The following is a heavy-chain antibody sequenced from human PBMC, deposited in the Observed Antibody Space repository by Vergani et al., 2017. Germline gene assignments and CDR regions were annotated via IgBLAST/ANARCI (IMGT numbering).Heavy chain of an antibody. V-gene: IGHV4-34*01. CDR1: GGSFTSYH. Sequence: VQLQQWGGGLLKPSETLSLTCVVNGGSFTSYHWTWIRQSPGEGLEWVGDIDHTGRPAYNPSLKSRLTMSVDKSRNQFSLTLNSVTATDTAIYFCARVNTETNGHLYYYYYMDVWGQGTAVTVS. CDR2: IDHTGRP. J-gene: IGHJ6*03. D-gene: IGHD4-11*01. CDR3: ARVNTETNGHLYYYYYMDV.